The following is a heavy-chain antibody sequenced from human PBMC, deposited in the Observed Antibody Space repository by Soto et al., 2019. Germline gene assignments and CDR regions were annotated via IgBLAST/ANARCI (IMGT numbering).Heavy chain of an antibody. D-gene: IGHD3-22*01. Sequence: ASLKISCRTSGYKFTSSWIAWVRQKPGQGLEWMGIIFPSDSDIRYSPSFQGQVTISADRSTSTVFLQWASLKASDTAVYFCARKDKSGYFNWFGTWRQGTRGTVAS. V-gene: IGHV5-51*01. J-gene: IGHJ4*03. CDR2: IFPSDSDI. CDR3: ARKDKSGYFNWFGT. CDR1: GYKFTSSW.